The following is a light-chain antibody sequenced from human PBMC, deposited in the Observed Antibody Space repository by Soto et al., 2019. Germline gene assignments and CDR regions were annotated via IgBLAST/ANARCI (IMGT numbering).Light chain of an antibody. Sequence: ETVMTQSPATLSVSPGERATLSCRASQSVHSYLVWYQQKPGQAPRLLIYGASTRVTGVPARFRGSGSGTEFNLTISSLQSEDFAFYYCQQYHEWPRTFGQGTKVEIK. CDR3: QQYHEWPRT. CDR2: GAS. V-gene: IGKV3-15*01. J-gene: IGKJ2*01. CDR1: QSVHSY.